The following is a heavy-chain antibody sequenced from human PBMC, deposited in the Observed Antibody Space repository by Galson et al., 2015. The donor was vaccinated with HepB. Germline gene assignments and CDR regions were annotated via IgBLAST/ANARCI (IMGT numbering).Heavy chain of an antibody. J-gene: IGHJ3*02. CDR1: GFTFSDYY. Sequence: SLRLSCAASGFTFSDYYMSWIHQAPGKGLEWVSYISSSSSYTNYADSVKGRFTISRDNAKNSLYLQMNSLRAEDTAVYYCASSTSKVVDYANRGGAFDIWGQGTMVTVSS. V-gene: IGHV3-11*06. CDR3: ASSTSKVVDYANRGGAFDI. D-gene: IGHD4-17*01. CDR2: ISSSSSYT.